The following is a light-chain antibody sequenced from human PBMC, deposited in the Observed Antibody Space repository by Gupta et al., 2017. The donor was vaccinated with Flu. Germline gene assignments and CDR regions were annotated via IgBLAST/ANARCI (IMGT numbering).Light chain of an antibody. Sequence: EIVLTLSPPTLSLSPGERATLSCRASWSVSTFLAWYQQKPAQAPRLLIYRASNRATGIPARCSGSGSGTDFTLTISSLEAEDFAVYYCQQRDDWPDTFGPGTKLEIK. V-gene: IGKV3-11*01. CDR1: WSVSTF. J-gene: IGKJ2*01. CDR3: QQRDDWPDT. CDR2: RAS.